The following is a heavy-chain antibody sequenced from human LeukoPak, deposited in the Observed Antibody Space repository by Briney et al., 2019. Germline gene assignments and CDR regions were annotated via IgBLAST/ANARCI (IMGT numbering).Heavy chain of an antibody. Sequence: ASVKVSCKASGYTFTGYYMHWVRQAPGQGLEWMGWINPNSGGTNYAQKFQGRVTMTRDTSTSTAYMELRSLRSDDTAVYYCAREVPYDSSRYYQPFDYWGQGTLVTVSS. CDR1: GYTFTGYY. CDR2: INPNSGGT. J-gene: IGHJ4*02. D-gene: IGHD3-22*01. CDR3: AREVPYDSSRYYQPFDY. V-gene: IGHV1-2*02.